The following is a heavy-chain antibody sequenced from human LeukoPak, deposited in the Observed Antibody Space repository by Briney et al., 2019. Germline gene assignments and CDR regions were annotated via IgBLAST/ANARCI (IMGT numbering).Heavy chain of an antibody. D-gene: IGHD3-10*01. CDR2: ISPDGSDK. CDR1: GFTFNTYA. V-gene: IGHV3-30*04. Sequence: PGGSLRLSCAASGFTFNTYAMHWVRQAPGKGLEWVALISPDGSDKYYADSVKGRFTISRDNSKNTLYLQMNSLRAEDTAVYYCARDRIIKMVRGGDDYYYGMDVWGQGTTVTVSS. CDR3: ARDRIIKMVRGGDDYYYGMDV. J-gene: IGHJ6*02.